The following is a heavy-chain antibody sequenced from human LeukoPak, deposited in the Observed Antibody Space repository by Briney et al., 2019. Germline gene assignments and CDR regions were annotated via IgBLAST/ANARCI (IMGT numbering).Heavy chain of an antibody. CDR2: INPNNGGT. CDR1: GYIFTGYY. CDR3: ARGGSWYSSGYPAVY. V-gene: IGHV1-2*02. J-gene: IGHJ4*02. D-gene: IGHD5-18*01. Sequence: ASVKVSCKASGYIFTGYYIHWVRQAPGQGLEWMGWINPNNGGTNYAQKLQGRVTITRDTSIYTAYLDLSRLGSDDTAVYYCARGGSWYSSGYPAVYWGQGTLVTVSS.